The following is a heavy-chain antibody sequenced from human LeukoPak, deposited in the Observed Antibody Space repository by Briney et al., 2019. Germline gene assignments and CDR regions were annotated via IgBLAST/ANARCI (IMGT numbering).Heavy chain of an antibody. J-gene: IGHJ4*02. CDR3: ARSRGQSDSWPSLDN. Sequence: SETLSLTCTVSGGSINNFYWSWIRQPPGKGLEWIANINYSGRTNYNPSLKSRVTISVDTSKNQFSLKLSSVTAADTAMYYCARSRGQSDSWPSLDNWGQGTLVTVSS. CDR2: INYSGRT. D-gene: IGHD6-13*01. CDR1: GGSINNFY. V-gene: IGHV4-59*01.